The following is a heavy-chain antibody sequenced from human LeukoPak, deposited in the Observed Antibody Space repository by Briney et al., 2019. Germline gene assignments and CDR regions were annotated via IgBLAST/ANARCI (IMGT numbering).Heavy chain of an antibody. CDR2: IYPSGST. CDR3: ARGNSGSYREFDY. D-gene: IGHD1-26*01. J-gene: IGHJ4*02. V-gene: IGHV4-4*07. CDR1: GGSISSYY. Sequence: SDTLYLTCNVSGGSISSYYRTWIRQPAGQGLEWIGRIYPSGSTNYNPSLKSRVTMSVDTSKNQFSLKLSSVTAADTAVYYCARGNSGSYREFDYWGQGTLVTVSS.